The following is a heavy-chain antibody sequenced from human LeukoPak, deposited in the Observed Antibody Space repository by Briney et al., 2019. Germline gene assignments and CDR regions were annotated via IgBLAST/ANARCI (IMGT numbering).Heavy chain of an antibody. CDR3: ARVLGSSGFYYFDC. CDR2: IHYSGST. Sequence: SGTLSLTCTVSGGSISSYYWSWIRQSPEKGLEWIGYIHYSGSTNYNPSLKSRVTMSVDRPKNQFSLKLSPVTAADTAVYYCARVLGSSGFYYFDCWGQGTLVTVSS. D-gene: IGHD3-22*01. J-gene: IGHJ4*02. V-gene: IGHV4-59*01. CDR1: GGSISSYY.